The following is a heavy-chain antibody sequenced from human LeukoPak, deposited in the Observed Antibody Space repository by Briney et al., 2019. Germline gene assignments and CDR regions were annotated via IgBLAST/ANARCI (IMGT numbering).Heavy chain of an antibody. CDR3: AKDHSSNWYRAHQD. V-gene: IGHV3-30*18. CDR2: ISYDGSNK. CDR1: GFTFSSYG. J-gene: IGHJ4*02. Sequence: GGSLRLSCAASGFTFSSYGMHWVRQAPGKGLEWVAVISYDGSNKYYADSVKGRFTISRDNSMNTLYLQMNSLRAEDTAVYYCAKDHSSNWYRAHQDWGQGTLVTVSS. D-gene: IGHD6-13*01.